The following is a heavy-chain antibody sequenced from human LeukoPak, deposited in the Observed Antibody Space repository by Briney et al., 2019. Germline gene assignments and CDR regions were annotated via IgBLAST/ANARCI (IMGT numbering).Heavy chain of an antibody. D-gene: IGHD3-3*01. CDR3: ARDHSYDFWSGSRGWFDP. CDR1: GGTFSSYA. CDR2: IIPIFGTA. V-gene: IGHV1-69*13. Sequence: ASVKVSCKASGGTFSSYAISWVRQAPGQGLEWMGGIIPIFGTANYAQKFQGRVTITADESTSTAYMELSSLRSEDTAVYYCARDHSYDFWSGSRGWFDPWGQGTLVTVSS. J-gene: IGHJ5*02.